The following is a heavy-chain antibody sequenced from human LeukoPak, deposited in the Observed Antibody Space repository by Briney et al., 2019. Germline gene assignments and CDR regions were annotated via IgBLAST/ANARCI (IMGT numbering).Heavy chain of an antibody. CDR1: GGSFSGYY. CDR2: INHSGST. V-gene: IGHV4-34*01. Sequence: SETLSLTCAVYGGSFSGYYWSWIRQPPGKGLVWIGEINHSGSTNYNPSLKSRVTISVDTSKNQFSLKLSSVTAADTAVYYCARGVYDYVWGSYRYWLDYWGQGTLVTVSS. CDR3: ARGVYDYVWGSYRYWLDY. J-gene: IGHJ4*02. D-gene: IGHD3-16*02.